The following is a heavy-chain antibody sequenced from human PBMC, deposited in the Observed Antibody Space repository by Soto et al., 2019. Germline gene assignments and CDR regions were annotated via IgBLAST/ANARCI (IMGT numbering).Heavy chain of an antibody. CDR2: TANKRSRYTT. CDR1: GFTSSDHY. D-gene: IGHD3-16*01. CDR3: ARAGFGHGLDV. V-gene: IGHV3-72*01. Sequence: VVLVESGGGLVQAGGSLRVSFGVSGFTSSDHYMDWVRQAPGKGLEWVGRTANKRSRYTTEYAASVKGRFIISRDDSKNSVYLQMNSLKIEDTAVYYCARAGFGHGLDVWGQGTTVTVSS. J-gene: IGHJ6*02.